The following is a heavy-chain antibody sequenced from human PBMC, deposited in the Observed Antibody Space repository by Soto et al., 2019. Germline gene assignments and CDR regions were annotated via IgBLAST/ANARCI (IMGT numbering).Heavy chain of an antibody. V-gene: IGHV1-69*06. CDR1: GGTFSSYA. D-gene: IGHD1-1*01. CDR3: ARVTGGTTATIGALDS. J-gene: IGHJ3*02. Sequence: GASVKVSCKASGGTFSSYAISWVRQAPGQGLEWLGGIIPIFGTANYAQKFQGRVTITADKSTSKAHMELSSLRSEDTAVYYCARVTGGTTATIGALDSWDQGTMGAVSS. CDR2: IIPIFGTA.